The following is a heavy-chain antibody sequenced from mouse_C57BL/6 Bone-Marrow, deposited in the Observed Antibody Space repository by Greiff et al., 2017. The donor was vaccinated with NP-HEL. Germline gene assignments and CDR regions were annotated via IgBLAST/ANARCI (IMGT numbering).Heavy chain of an antibody. Sequence: VKLKESGAELARPGASVKLSCKASGYTFTSYGISWVKQRTGQGLEWIGEIYPRSGNTYYNEKFKGKATLTADKSSSTAYMELRSLTSEDSAVYFCARSRISGYFDYWGQGTTLTVSS. V-gene: IGHV1-81*01. J-gene: IGHJ2*01. CDR2: IYPRSGNT. CDR1: GYTFTSYG. D-gene: IGHD6-2*01. CDR3: ARSRISGYFDY.